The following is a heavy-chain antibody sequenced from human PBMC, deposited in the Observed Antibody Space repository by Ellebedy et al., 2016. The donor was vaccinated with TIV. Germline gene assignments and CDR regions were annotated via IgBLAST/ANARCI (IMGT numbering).Heavy chain of an antibody. V-gene: IGHV5-51*01. CDR3: ASNYGYGVPVDF. J-gene: IGHJ4*02. CDR1: GYKLTNYW. CDR2: IYPGDSNT. D-gene: IGHD5-18*01. Sequence: GESLKISCRGSGYKLTNYWIGWVRQMPGKGLEWIGIIYPGDSNTMYSPSFQGQVTISADKSVSTAYLQWTSLKASDHALYFCASNYGYGVPVDFWGQGTLVIVSS.